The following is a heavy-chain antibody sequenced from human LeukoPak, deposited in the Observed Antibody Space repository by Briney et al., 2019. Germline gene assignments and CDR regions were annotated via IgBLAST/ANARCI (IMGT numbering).Heavy chain of an antibody. Sequence: ASVKVSFTASGGTFTIYAISWVRQAPGQGLEWMGGIIPIFGTANYAQKFQGRVTITADESTSTAYMELSSLRSEDTAVYYCASGFWGSGSYYGFDYWGQGTLVTVSS. CDR3: ASGFWGSGSYYGFDY. CDR1: GGTFTIYA. D-gene: IGHD3-10*01. J-gene: IGHJ4*02. V-gene: IGHV1-69*13. CDR2: IIPIFGTA.